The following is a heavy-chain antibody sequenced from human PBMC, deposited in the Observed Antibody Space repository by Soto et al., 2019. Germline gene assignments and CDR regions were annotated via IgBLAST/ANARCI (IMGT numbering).Heavy chain of an antibody. CDR1: GFIFSDYA. V-gene: IGHV3-30*14. D-gene: IGHD3-10*01. J-gene: IGHJ6*02. Sequence: QVQLVDSGGGVVQPERSLRLSCRASGFIFSDYAIHWVRQAPGRGLEWVAVLIDDGYFQYYADSVKGRFTISSDKSNKTVYLHMGSLRVEDTGVYYCGRERGRNYYFGMDVWGQGTTVIVSS. CDR3: GRERGRNYYFGMDV. CDR2: LIDDGYFQ.